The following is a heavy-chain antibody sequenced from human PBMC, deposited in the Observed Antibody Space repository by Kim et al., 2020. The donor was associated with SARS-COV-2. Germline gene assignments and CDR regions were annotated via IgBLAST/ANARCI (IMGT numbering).Heavy chain of an antibody. D-gene: IGHD1-1*01. CDR1: GYTFTSYD. CDR3: ARNANNWNELFDY. V-gene: IGHV1-8*01. J-gene: IGHJ4*02. Sequence: ASVKVSCKPSGYTFTSYDINWVRQATGQGLEWMGWMNPNSGNTGYAQKFQGRVTMTRNTSISTAYMELSSLRSEDTAVYYCARNANNWNELFDYWGQGTLVTVSS. CDR2: MNPNSGNT.